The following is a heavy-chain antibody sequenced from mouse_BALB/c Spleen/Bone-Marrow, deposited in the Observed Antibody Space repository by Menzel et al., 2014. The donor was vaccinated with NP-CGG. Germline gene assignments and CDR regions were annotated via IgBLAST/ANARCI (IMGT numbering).Heavy chain of an antibody. Sequence: VQLQQSGSELRSPGSSVKLSCKDFDSEVFPXTYISWVRQKPGHGFEWIGDILPSIGRTIYGQNFADKATLDADTVSNTAYLELNGLTSEDSAIYYCARLYGNTFDYWGQGTTLTVSS. J-gene: IGHJ2*01. CDR3: ARLYGNTFDY. V-gene: IGHV15-2*02. D-gene: IGHD1-1*01. CDR1: DSEVFPXTY. CDR2: ILPSIGRT.